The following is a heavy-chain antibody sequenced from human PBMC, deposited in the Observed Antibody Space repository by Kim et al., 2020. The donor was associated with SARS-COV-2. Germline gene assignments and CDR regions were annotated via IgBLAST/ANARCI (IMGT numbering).Heavy chain of an antibody. Sequence: AASLKGHFTISRDNAKNSLYLKMNSLRAEDTAVYYCARGGAVAGSDAFDIWGQGTMVTVSS. CDR3: ARGGAVAGSDAFDI. D-gene: IGHD6-19*01. V-gene: IGHV3-21*01. J-gene: IGHJ3*02.